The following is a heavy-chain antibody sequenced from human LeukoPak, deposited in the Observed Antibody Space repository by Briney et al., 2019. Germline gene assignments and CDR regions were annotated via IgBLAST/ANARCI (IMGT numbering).Heavy chain of an antibody. J-gene: IGHJ3*02. V-gene: IGHV3-66*01. D-gene: IGHD4-17*01. CDR3: ARIPSDYGRAFDI. Sequence: PGGSLRLSCAVSGFTVSSNYMSWVRQAPGKGLEWVSVIYSGGNIDYADSVKGRFTISRDNSKNTLYLQMNSLRAEDTAVYYCARIPSDYGRAFDIWGQGTMVTVSS. CDR1: GFTVSSNY. CDR2: IYSGGNI.